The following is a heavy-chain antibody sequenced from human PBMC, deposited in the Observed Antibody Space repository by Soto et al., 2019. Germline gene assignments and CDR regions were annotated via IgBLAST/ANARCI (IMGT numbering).Heavy chain of an antibody. CDR1: GVSISSSNW. J-gene: IGHJ6*02. CDR2: IYHSGST. V-gene: IGHV4-4*02. D-gene: IGHD3-22*01. CDR3: AGSGYYHNSGMDV. Sequence: SETLSLTCAVSGVSISSSNWWSWVRQPPGKGLEWIGEIYHSGSTYYNPSLKSRVTISVDRSKNQFSLRLSSVTAVDTAVYYCAGSGYYHNSGMDVWGQGTTVTVSS.